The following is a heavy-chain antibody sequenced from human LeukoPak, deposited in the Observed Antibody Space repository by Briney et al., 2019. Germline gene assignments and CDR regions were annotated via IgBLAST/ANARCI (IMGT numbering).Heavy chain of an antibody. D-gene: IGHD5/OR15-5a*01. V-gene: IGHV3-7*01. Sequence: GGSLRLSCVASGFTFSSYWMTWVRQAPGKGLEWVANIKTDGSQIYYVDSVKGRFTISRDNAKNSLYLQMNGLRGEDTAVYYCARDGPSRSSTSGWFDPWGQGTLVTVSS. CDR1: GFTFSSYW. J-gene: IGHJ5*02. CDR2: IKTDGSQI. CDR3: ARDGPSRSSTSGWFDP.